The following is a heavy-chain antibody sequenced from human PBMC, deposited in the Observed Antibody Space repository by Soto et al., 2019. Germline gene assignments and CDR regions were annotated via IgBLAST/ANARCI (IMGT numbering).Heavy chain of an antibody. CDR3: ARGNIAALRYYCGMDV. V-gene: IGHV3-7*03. CDR1: GFTFSSYW. Sequence: PGGSLRLSCAASGFTFSSYWMSWFRQAPGKGLEWVANIKQDGSEKYYVDSVKGRFTISRDNAKNSLYLQMNSLRAEDTAVYYCARGNIAALRYYCGMDVWGQGTRGTVSS. CDR2: IKQDGSEK. D-gene: IGHD6-13*01. J-gene: IGHJ6*01.